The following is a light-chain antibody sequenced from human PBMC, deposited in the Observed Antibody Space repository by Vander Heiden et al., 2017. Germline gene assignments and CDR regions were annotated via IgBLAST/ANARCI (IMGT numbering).Light chain of an antibody. CDR2: DDS. CDR3: QVWDRSSDHGV. V-gene: IGLV3-21*02. Sequence: SYVLTQPPSVSVAPGQTARITCGGNNIGSESVHWYQQKPGQAPVLVVYDDSDRPSGIPERFSGSNSGNTATLTISRVEAGDEADYYCQVWDRSSDHGVFGGGTKLTVL. CDR1: NIGSES. J-gene: IGLJ2*01.